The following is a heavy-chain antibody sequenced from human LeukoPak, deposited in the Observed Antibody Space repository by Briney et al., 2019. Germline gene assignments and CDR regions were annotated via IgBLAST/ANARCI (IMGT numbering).Heavy chain of an antibody. D-gene: IGHD6-13*01. Sequence: SETLSLTCAVYGASFTEYYWSWIRQPPGKGLEWIGEIDHTGSTNYNPSLKTRVTISVDTSKNQFSLRLTSVTAADTAVYYCARDFRPRSSWFLFDPWGQGTLVTVSS. CDR1: GASFTEYY. CDR2: IDHTGST. J-gene: IGHJ5*02. V-gene: IGHV4-34*01. CDR3: ARDFRPRSSWFLFDP.